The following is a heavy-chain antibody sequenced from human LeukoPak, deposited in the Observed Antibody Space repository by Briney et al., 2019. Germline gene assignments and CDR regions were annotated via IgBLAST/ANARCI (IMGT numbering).Heavy chain of an antibody. CDR3: ARDGDY. CDR1: GFSFDDYG. V-gene: IGHV3-48*01. Sequence: GGSLRLSCAASGFSFDDYGMSWVRQAPGKGLEWVSYISSSSSTIYYADSVKGRFTISRDNAKNSLYLQMNSLRAEDTAVYYCARDGDYWGQGTLVTVSS. J-gene: IGHJ4*02. CDR2: ISSSSSTI.